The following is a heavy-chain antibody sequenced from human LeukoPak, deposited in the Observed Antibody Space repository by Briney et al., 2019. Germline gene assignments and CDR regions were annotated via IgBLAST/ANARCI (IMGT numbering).Heavy chain of an antibody. CDR1: GYTFTGYY. V-gene: IGHV1-2*02. D-gene: IGHD6-13*01. J-gene: IGHJ4*02. CDR2: INPNSGGT. Sequence: GASVEVSXKASGYTFTGYYMHWVRQAPGQGLEWMGWINPNSGGTNYAQKFQGRVTMTRDTSISTAYMELSRLRSDDTAVYYCARDIAAAGNDYWGQGTLVTASS. CDR3: ARDIAAAGNDY.